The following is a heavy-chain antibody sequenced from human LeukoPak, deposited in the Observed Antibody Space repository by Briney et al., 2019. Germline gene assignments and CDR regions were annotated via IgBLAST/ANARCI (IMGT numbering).Heavy chain of an antibody. V-gene: IGHV3-7*01. CDR2: IKKDGSEK. J-gene: IGHJ4*02. D-gene: IGHD2-2*01. CDR3: ARDRAIVVIPDATGY. CDR1: GFTSSDYW. Sequence: PGGSLRLSCAASGFTSSDYWMNWLRQAPGKGLGWVANIKKDGSEKYYMDSVKGRFTISRDNAKNSLYLQMNSLRAEDTAVYYCARDRAIVVIPDATGYWGQGTLVTVSS.